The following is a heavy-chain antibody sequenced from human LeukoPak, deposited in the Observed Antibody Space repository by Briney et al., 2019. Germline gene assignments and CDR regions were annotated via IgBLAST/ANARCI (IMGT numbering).Heavy chain of an antibody. CDR3: AREMSGYSPFDY. V-gene: IGHV3-74*01. D-gene: IGHD5-18*01. CDR1: GLTFSSYW. CDR2: INSDGSST. J-gene: IGHJ4*02. Sequence: SGGSLRLSCAASGLTFSSYWMHWVRHAPGKGLVWVSRINSDGSSTSYADSVKGRFTISRDNAKNTLYLQMNSLRAEDRAVYYCAREMSGYSPFDYWGQGTLVTVSS.